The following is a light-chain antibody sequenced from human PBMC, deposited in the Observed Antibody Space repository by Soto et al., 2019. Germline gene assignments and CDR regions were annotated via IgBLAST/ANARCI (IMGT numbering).Light chain of an antibody. J-gene: IGKJ3*01. CDR2: GAS. CDR3: QQYGSSPET. CDR1: QSVSSNY. Sequence: EIVLTQSPGTLSLSPGERATLSCRASQSVSSNYLAWYQQKPGQPPKLLIFGASSRATGIPDRFSGSGSGTDFTLTISRLEPEDFAVYYCQQYGSSPETFGPGSKVDIK. V-gene: IGKV3-20*01.